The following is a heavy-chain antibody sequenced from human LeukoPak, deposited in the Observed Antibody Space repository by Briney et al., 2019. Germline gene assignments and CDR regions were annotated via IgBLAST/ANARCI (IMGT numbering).Heavy chain of an antibody. CDR3: ARVNDYGDYTFLRP. Sequence: SETLSLTCTVSGGSISSYYWSWIRQPPGKGLEWIGYIYYSGSASYNPSLKSRVTISVDTSKNQFSLKLSSVTAADTAVYYCARVNDYGDYTFLRPWGQGTLVTVS. CDR1: GGSISSYY. D-gene: IGHD4-17*01. J-gene: IGHJ5*02. V-gene: IGHV4-59*01. CDR2: IYYSGSA.